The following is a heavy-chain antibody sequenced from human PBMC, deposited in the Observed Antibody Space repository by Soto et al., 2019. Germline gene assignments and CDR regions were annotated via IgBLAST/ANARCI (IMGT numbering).Heavy chain of an antibody. Sequence: GVSLRLSWSVSGLSFSSYNMDWVRQAPGKRPEWIAYISTTSFTIYYADSVKGRFTISRDNDRNSLYLEMHSLRDEDTAVYYCARDRCYDGTCYSASDSWGQGNMVTVAS. J-gene: IGHJ5*01. CDR1: GLSFSSYN. CDR2: ISTTSFTI. CDR3: ARDRCYDGTCYSASDS. D-gene: IGHD3-16*01. V-gene: IGHV3-48*02.